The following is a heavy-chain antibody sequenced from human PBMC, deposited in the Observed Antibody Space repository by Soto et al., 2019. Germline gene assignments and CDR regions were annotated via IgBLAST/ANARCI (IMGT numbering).Heavy chain of an antibody. Sequence: QLHLVQSGAVVKKPGASVTVSCSASGYPVTAYYMHWVRQAPGRGLEWMGGINPATGAAKYTQTFQGRVTLTRDTSTSTGFMELGGLTSEGTAVFYCARGGGVGVAGSAAFDMWGQGTLVTVSS. J-gene: IGHJ3*02. CDR3: ARGGGVGVAGSAAFDM. D-gene: IGHD3-3*01. V-gene: IGHV1-2*02. CDR1: GYPVTAYY. CDR2: INPATGAA.